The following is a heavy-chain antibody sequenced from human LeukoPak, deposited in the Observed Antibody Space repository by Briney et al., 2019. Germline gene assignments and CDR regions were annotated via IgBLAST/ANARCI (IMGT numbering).Heavy chain of an antibody. D-gene: IGHD3-9*01. Sequence: ASVKVSCKASGYTFTSYGISWVRQAPGQGLEWMGWISAYNGNTNYAQKLQGRVTMTPDTSTSTAYMELRSLRSDDTAVYYCATPAPLRYFDWLLPHYYYYGMDVWGQGTTVTVSS. V-gene: IGHV1-18*04. CDR2: ISAYNGNT. CDR3: ATPAPLRYFDWLLPHYYYYGMDV. CDR1: GYTFTSYG. J-gene: IGHJ6*02.